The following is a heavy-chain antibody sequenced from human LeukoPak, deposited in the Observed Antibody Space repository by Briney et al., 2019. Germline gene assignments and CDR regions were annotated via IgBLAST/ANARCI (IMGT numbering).Heavy chain of an antibody. V-gene: IGHV3-23*01. CDR3: AKDTSIGRYCTNGVCSPFDY. J-gene: IGHJ4*02. Sequence: GGSLRLSCAASGFTFSSYEMNWVRQAPGKGLEWVSAISDSGGSTYDADSVKGRFTISRDNSKNTLYLQMNSLRAEDTAVYYCAKDTSIGRYCTNGVCSPFDYWGQGTLVTVSS. CDR1: GFTFSSYE. CDR2: ISDSGGST. D-gene: IGHD2-8*01.